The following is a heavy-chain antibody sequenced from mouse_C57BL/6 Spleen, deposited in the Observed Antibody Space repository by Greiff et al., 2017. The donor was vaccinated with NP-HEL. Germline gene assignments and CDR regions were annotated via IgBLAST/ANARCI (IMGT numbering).Heavy chain of an antibody. Sequence: EVMLVESGGDLVKPGGSLKLSCAASGFTFSSYGLSWVRQTPAKRLAWVATISSGGSYTYYPDSVKGRFTISRDNAKNTLYLQRSSLKSEDTAMYYCARELATTVVATYWYFDVWGTGTTVTVSS. CDR2: ISSGGSYT. J-gene: IGHJ1*03. D-gene: IGHD1-1*01. CDR1: GFTFSSYG. V-gene: IGHV5-6*02. CDR3: ARELATTVVATYWYFDV.